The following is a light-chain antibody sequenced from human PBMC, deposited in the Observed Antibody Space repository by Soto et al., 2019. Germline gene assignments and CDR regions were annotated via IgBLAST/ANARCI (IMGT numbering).Light chain of an antibody. V-gene: IGLV4-69*01. J-gene: IGLJ2*01. CDR1: SGHSSYA. CDR2: LNSDGSH. Sequence: QTVVTQSPSASASLGASVKLTCTLSSGHSSYAIAWHQQQPEKGPRYLMKLNSDGSHSKGDGIPDRFSGSSSGAERYLPISSRQSEDEADYYCQTWGSGIRVVFGGGTKLTVL. CDR3: QTWGSGIRVV.